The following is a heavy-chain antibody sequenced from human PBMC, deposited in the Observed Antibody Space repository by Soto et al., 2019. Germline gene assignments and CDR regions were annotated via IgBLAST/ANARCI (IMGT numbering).Heavy chain of an antibody. V-gene: IGHV1-2*04. J-gene: IGHJ3*02. D-gene: IGHD2-2*01. CDR2: INPNSGGT. CDR1: GYTFTGYY. CDR3: ASDRVVPAASDAFDI. Sequence: EASVKVSCKASGYTFTGYYMHWVRQAPGQGLEWMGWINPNSGGTNYAQKFQGWVTMTRDTSISTAYMELSRLRSDDTAVYYCASDRVVPAASDAFDIWGQGTMVTVSS.